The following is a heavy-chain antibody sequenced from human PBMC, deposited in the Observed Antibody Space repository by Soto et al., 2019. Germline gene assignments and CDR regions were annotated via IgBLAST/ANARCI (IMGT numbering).Heavy chain of an antibody. V-gene: IGHV3-33*01. Sequence: PGGSLRLSCAASGFTFSSYGMHWVRQAPGKGLEWVAVIWYDGSNKYYADSVKGRFTISRDNSKNTLYLQMNSLRAEDTAVYYCARDPLSSSWNYYYYYGMDVWGQGTTVTVSS. J-gene: IGHJ6*02. CDR2: IWYDGSNK. CDR1: GFTFSSYG. CDR3: ARDPLSSSWNYYYYYGMDV. D-gene: IGHD6-13*01.